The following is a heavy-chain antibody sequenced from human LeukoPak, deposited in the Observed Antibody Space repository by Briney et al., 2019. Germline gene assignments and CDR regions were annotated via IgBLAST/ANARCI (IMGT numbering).Heavy chain of an antibody. Sequence: SETLSLTCTVSGGSISSYYWSWIRQPPGKGLEWIGYIYYSGSTNYNPSLKSRVTISVDTSKNQFSLKLSSVTAADTAVYYCARDSSAVAGHNWFDPWGQGTLVTVSS. CDR2: IYYSGST. CDR1: GGSISSYY. CDR3: ARDSSAVAGHNWFDP. J-gene: IGHJ5*02. D-gene: IGHD6-19*01. V-gene: IGHV4-59*01.